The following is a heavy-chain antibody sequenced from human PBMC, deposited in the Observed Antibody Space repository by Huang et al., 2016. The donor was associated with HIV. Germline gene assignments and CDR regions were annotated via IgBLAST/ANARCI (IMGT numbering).Heavy chain of an antibody. Sequence: QVQLVQSGAEVKKPGASGKVSCKASGYTVSNDDRNWVRPAPGQGLEWMGWRNPNSGNTGYARKFQGRVTMTRSTSISTAYMELSRLRFEDTAVYYCATLPPVNYGRSGGRVRDYWGQGSLVTVSS. D-gene: IGHD2-15*01. J-gene: IGHJ4*02. CDR1: GYTVSNDD. V-gene: IGHV1-8*01. CDR3: ATLPPVNYGRSGGRVRDY. CDR2: RNPNSGNT.